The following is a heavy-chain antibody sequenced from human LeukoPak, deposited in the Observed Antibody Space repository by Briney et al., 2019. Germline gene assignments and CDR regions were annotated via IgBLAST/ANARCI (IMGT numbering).Heavy chain of an antibody. Sequence: SETLSLTCTVSGGSISSSNYYWGWIRQPPGKGLEWIGSIYYSGSTYYNPSLNSRVTISVDTSKNQFSLKLNSVTAADMAVYYCARQAYYYDSGGFSNYFDCWGQGTLVTVSS. CDR2: IYYSGST. V-gene: IGHV4-39*01. CDR1: GGSISSSNYY. J-gene: IGHJ4*02. CDR3: ARQAYYYDSGGFSNYFDC. D-gene: IGHD3-22*01.